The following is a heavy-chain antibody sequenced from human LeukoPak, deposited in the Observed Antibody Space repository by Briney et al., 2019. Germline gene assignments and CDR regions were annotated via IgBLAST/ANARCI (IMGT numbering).Heavy chain of an antibody. D-gene: IGHD6-19*01. J-gene: IGHJ3*02. CDR2: ISSRSFTI. Sequence: GGSLRLSCAAPGFTFSAYSMNWVRQAPGKGLDWVSYISSRSFTIYYADSVKGRFTISRDNAKNSLYLEMNSLRDEDTAVYYCARSVIAVAGYDAFDIWGQGTVVTVSS. CDR3: ARSVIAVAGYDAFDI. CDR1: GFTFSAYS. V-gene: IGHV3-48*02.